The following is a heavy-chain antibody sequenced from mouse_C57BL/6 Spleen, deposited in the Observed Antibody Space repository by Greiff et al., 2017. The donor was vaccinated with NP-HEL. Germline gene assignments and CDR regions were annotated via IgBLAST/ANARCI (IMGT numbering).Heavy chain of an antibody. J-gene: IGHJ4*01. D-gene: IGHD1-1*01. CDR3: ASTTVVATEDYAMDY. Sequence: VKLMESGPELVKPGASVKISCKASGYAFSSSWMNWVKQRPGKGLEWIGRIYPGDGDTNYNGKFKGKATLTADKSSSTAYMQLSSLTSEDSAVYFCASTTVVATEDYAMDYWGQGTSVTVSS. V-gene: IGHV1-82*01. CDR2: IYPGDGDT. CDR1: GYAFSSSW.